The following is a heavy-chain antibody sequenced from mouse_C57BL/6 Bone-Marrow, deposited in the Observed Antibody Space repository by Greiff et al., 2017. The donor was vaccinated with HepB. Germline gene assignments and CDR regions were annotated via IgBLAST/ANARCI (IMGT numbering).Heavy chain of an antibody. D-gene: IGHD3-1*01. CDR3: ARPGLRYWYFDV. CDR1: GFTISDYG. Sequence: EVHLVESGGGLVKPGGSLKLSCAASGFTISDYGMHWVRQAPEKGLEWVAYISSGSSIIYYADTVKGRFTISRDNAKNTLFLQMTSLRSEDTAMYYCARPGLRYWYFDVWGTGTTVTVSS. CDR2: ISSGSSII. V-gene: IGHV5-17*01. J-gene: IGHJ1*03.